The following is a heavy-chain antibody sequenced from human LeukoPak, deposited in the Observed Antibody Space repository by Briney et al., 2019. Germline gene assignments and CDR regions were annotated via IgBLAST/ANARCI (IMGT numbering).Heavy chain of an antibody. V-gene: IGHV4-30-4*01. Sequence: SETLSLTCTVSGGSISSGDYYWSWIRQPPGKGLEWIGYIYYSGSTYYNPSLKSRVTISVDTSKNQFSLKLSSVTAADTAVYYCARVDSYYDILTGYYPRRYWGQGTLVTVSS. D-gene: IGHD3-9*01. CDR2: IYYSGST. CDR3: ARVDSYYDILTGYYPRRY. J-gene: IGHJ4*02. CDR1: GGSISSGDYY.